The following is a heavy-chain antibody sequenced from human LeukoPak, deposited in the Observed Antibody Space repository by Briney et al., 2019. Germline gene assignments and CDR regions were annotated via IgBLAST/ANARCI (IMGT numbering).Heavy chain of an antibody. CDR1: GFTVSDSA. Sequence: GGSLRLSCAASGFTVSDSAMSWVRQAPGQGLQWVSAISHSHDITYYADFVKGRFTISRDDSKNTLYLQLNSLRAQDTAVYYCVKTQQWLGRDYWGQGTLVTVSS. CDR2: ISHSHDIT. CDR3: VKTQQWLGRDY. V-gene: IGHV3-23*01. D-gene: IGHD6-19*01. J-gene: IGHJ4*02.